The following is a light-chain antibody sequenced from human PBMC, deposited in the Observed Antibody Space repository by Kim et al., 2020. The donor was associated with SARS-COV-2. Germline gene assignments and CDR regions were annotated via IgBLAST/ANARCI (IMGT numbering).Light chain of an antibody. J-gene: IGKJ4*01. CDR1: HGISIH. V-gene: IGKV1-9*01. CDR2: AAS. CDR3: QQRNRYPLT. Sequence: APEGDRPTFPGRAIHGISIHLAWYHQKPRKAPNLPIYAASTLQGGVPSRFSGSGSGTEFTLTISSLQPEDFATYFSQQRNRYPLTFGGGTQGDI.